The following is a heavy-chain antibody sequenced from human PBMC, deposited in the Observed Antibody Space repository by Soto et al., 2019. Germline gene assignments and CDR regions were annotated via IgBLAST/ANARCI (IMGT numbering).Heavy chain of an antibody. D-gene: IGHD3-3*02. Sequence: GSLRLSCVTSGFTFSRNTMNWVRQAPGKGLEWVASITSSGSYVYYADSVKGRFSASRDNAKNSLSLQMDSLRPDDTAIYFCVKDEGIEAMDVWGQGTTVTVSS. J-gene: IGHJ6*02. CDR1: GFTFSRNT. V-gene: IGHV3-21*01. CDR3: VKDEGIEAMDV. CDR2: ITSSGSYV.